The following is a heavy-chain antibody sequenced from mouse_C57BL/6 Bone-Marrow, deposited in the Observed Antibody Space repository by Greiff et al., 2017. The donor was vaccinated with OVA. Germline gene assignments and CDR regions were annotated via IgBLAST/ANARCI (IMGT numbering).Heavy chain of an antibody. CDR3: TTTYYYGSSYDYAMDY. J-gene: IGHJ4*01. CDR1: GFNIKDDY. CDR2: IDPENGDT. V-gene: IGHV14-4*01. Sequence: VQLQQSGAELVRPGASVKLSCTASGFNIKDDYMHWVKQRPEQGLEWIGWIDPENGDTEYASKFQGKATITADTSSNTAYLQLSSLTSEDTAVYYCTTTYYYGSSYDYAMDYWGQGTSVTVSS. D-gene: IGHD1-1*01.